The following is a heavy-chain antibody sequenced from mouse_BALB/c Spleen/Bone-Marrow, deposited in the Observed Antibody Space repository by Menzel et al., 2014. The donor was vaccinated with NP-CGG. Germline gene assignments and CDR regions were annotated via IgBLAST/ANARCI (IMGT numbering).Heavy chain of an antibody. Sequence: VQLQQSGAELVKPGAPVKLSCTASGFNIKDTYMHWVKQRPEQGLEWIGRIDPANGKTKYDPKFQGKATITADTSSSTGSLQLRSRTSKDTDVYYCVRGHAYYVGDYFDNWGQGTTLTVSS. CDR1: GFNIKDTY. V-gene: IGHV14-3*02. CDR2: IDPANGKT. J-gene: IGHJ2*01. D-gene: IGHD2-3*01. CDR3: VRGHAYYVGDYFDN.